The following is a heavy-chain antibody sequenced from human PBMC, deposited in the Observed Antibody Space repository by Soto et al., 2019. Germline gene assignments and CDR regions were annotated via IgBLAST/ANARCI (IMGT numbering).Heavy chain of an antibody. Sequence: TSETLSLTCTVSGGSISSYYWSWIRQPPGKGLEWIGYIYYSGSTNYNPSLKSRVTISVDTSKNQFSLKLSSVTAADTAVYYCARSIYDPISGAEYYMDVWGKGTTVTVSS. CDR2: IYYSGST. V-gene: IGHV4-59*01. J-gene: IGHJ6*03. CDR3: ARSIYDPISGAEYYMDV. D-gene: IGHD3-10*01. CDR1: GGSISSYY.